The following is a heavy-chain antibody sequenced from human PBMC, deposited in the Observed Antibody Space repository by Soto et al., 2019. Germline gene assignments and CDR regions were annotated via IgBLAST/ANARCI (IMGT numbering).Heavy chain of an antibody. J-gene: IGHJ4*02. V-gene: IGHV3-15*07. D-gene: IGHD1-1*01. CDR1: GFTFSSAW. Sequence: EVQLVESGGGLVKPGESLRLSCAASGFTFSSAWMNWVRQAPGKGLEWVGRIKTKSEGGSTQYPAPVKGRCTISRDDSKNTLSLQLSSLKIEDTAVYYCTTGSNEGYWGQGTLVTVSS. CDR3: TTGSNEGY. CDR2: IKTKSEGGST.